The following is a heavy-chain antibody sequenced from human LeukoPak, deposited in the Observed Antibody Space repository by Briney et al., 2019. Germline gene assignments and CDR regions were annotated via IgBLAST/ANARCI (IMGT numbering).Heavy chain of an antibody. CDR2: ISGSGGST. V-gene: IGHV3-23*01. Sequence: PGGSLRLSCAASGFTFSSYGMSWVRQAPGKGLEWVSAISGSGGSTYYADSVKGRFTISRDNSKNTLYLQMNSLRAEDTAVYYCANSKPAIVVVPQYYFDYWGQGTLVTVSS. J-gene: IGHJ4*02. CDR1: GFTFSSYG. CDR3: ANSKPAIVVVPQYYFDY. D-gene: IGHD3-22*01.